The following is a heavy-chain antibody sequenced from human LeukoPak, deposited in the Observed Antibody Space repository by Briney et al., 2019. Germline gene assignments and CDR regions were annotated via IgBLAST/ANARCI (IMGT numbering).Heavy chain of an antibody. CDR3: AKVYGSGRYDASDI. D-gene: IGHD3-10*01. CDR2: ISSSSSYI. V-gene: IGHV3-21*01. Sequence: GSLRLSCAASGFTFSSYSMNWVRQAPGKGLEWVSSISSSSSYIYYADSVKGRFTISRDNAKNSLYLQMNSLRAEDTAVYYCAKVYGSGRYDASDIWGQGTMVTVSS. J-gene: IGHJ3*02. CDR1: GFTFSSYS.